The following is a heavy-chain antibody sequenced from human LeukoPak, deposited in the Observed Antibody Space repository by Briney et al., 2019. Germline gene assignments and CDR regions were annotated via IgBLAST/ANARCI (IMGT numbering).Heavy chain of an antibody. D-gene: IGHD3-22*01. V-gene: IGHV4-34*01. CDR3: ARGRQEVSMIVVVMTGVSYYLDV. J-gene: IGHJ6*03. Sequence: SETLSLTCAVYGGSFSGYYWTWIRQSPGKGLEWIGEINPSGSTYYSPSLKSRLTISRDTSKNQFSLRLSSVTAADTAVYYCARGRQEVSMIVVVMTGVSYYLDVWGKGTTVTVS. CDR1: GGSFSGYY. CDR2: INPSGST.